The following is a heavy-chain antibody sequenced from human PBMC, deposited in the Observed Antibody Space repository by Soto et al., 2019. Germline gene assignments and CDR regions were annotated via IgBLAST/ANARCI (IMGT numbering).Heavy chain of an antibody. CDR1: GYTLTELS. J-gene: IGHJ6*02. CDR2: FDPEDGET. Sequence: QVQLVQSGAEVKKPGASVKVSCKVSGYTLTELSMHWVRQAPGKGLERRGGFDPEDGETIYAQKFQGRVNMTEDTSTDAAYMELSSLRSEDTAVYYCARTTVTAMGDYYGMDVWGQGTTVTVSS. CDR3: ARTTVTAMGDYYGMDV. D-gene: IGHD4-17*01. V-gene: IGHV1-24*01.